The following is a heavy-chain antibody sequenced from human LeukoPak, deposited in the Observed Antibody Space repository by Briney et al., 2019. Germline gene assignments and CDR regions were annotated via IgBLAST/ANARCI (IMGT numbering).Heavy chain of an antibody. Sequence: ASVKVSCKASGYTFTSYGISWVRQAPGQGLEWMGWISAYNGNTNYAQKLQGRVTMTTDTSTSTAYLELRSLRSDDTAVYYCASGAEDDILTGYYPPFDYWGQGTLVTVSS. CDR3: ASGAEDDILTGYYPPFDY. J-gene: IGHJ4*02. D-gene: IGHD3-9*01. CDR1: GYTFTSYG. V-gene: IGHV1-18*01. CDR2: ISAYNGNT.